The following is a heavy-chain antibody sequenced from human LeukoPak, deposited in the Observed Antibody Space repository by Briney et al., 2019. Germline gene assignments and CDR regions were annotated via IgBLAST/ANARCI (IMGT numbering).Heavy chain of an antibody. CDR2: IWCDGSNK. D-gene: IGHD2-21*01. J-gene: IGHJ6*02. CDR1: GFTFSSYG. V-gene: IGHV3-33*01. CDR3: ARLEHHYGMDV. Sequence: PGRSLRLSCAASGFTFSSYGMHWVRQAPGKGLEWVAVIWCDGSNKYYADSVKGRFTISRDNSKNTLYLQMNSLRAEDTAVYYCARLEHHYGMDVWGQGTTVTVSS.